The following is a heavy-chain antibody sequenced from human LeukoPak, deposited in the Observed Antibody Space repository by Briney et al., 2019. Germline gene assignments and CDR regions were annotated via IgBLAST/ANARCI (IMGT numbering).Heavy chain of an antibody. V-gene: IGHV3-66*01. CDR1: GFTVSSNY. CDR3: ARGSGYVRGDY. Sequence: GGSLRLSCAASGFTVSSNYMSRVRQAPGKGLEWVSVIYSGGSTYYADSVKGRFTISRDNSKNTLSLQMNSLRAEDTAVYYCARGSGYVRGDYWGQGTLVTVSS. CDR2: IYSGGST. D-gene: IGHD5-12*01. J-gene: IGHJ4*02.